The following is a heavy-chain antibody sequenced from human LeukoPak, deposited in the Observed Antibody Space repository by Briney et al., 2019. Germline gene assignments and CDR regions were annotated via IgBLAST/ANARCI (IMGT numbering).Heavy chain of an antibody. J-gene: IGHJ4*02. CDR1: GFTFSSYG. D-gene: IGHD3-22*01. V-gene: IGHV3-33*01. Sequence: PGRSLRLSCAASGFTFSSYGMHWVRQAPGKGLEWVAVIWYDGSNKYYADSVKGRFTISRDNSKNTLYLQMNSLRAEDTAVYYCARELALKWLPRENYFDYWGQGTLVTVSS. CDR2: IWYDGSNK. CDR3: ARELALKWLPRENYFDY.